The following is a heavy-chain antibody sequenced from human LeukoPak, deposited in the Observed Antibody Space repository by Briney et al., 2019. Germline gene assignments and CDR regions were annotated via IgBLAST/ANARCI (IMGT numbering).Heavy chain of an antibody. V-gene: IGHV1-46*01. CDR1: GYIFTNYY. J-gene: IGHJ4*02. D-gene: IGHD5-12*01. CDR2: INTSGGST. CDR3: ARDVFLSGSLSPIDY. Sequence: ASVKVSCKASGYIFTNYYIHWARQAPGQGLEWMGIINTSGGSTSSAQKFQGRLTMTRDTSTSTVYMELSSLRSEDTALYYCARDVFLSGSLSPIDYWGQGTLVTVSS.